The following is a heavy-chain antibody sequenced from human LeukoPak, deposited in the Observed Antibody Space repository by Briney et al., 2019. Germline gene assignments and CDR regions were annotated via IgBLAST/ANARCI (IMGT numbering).Heavy chain of an antibody. V-gene: IGHV4-59*01. J-gene: IGHJ4*02. CDR2: IYYSGST. CDR1: GGSISSYY. D-gene: IGHD3-9*01. CDR3: ARVNYDILTGYPSHLDY. Sequence: SETLSLTCTVSGGSISSYYWSWIRQPSGKGLEWIGYIYYSGSTNYNPSLTSRVTISVDTSKNQFSLKLSSVTAADTAVYYCARVNYDILTGYPSHLDYWGQGTLVTVSS.